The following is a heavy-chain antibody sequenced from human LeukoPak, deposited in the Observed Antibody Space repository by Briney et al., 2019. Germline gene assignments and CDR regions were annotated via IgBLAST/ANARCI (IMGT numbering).Heavy chain of an antibody. CDR2: IYYSGST. Sequence: PSETLSLTCTVSGASISSYYWSWIRQPPGKGLEWIGYIYYSGSTRYNPSLKSRVTISVDTSKNQFSLKLSSVTAADTAVYYCARDPRGSGSADYWGQGTPVTVSS. D-gene: IGHD3-10*01. V-gene: IGHV4-59*01. CDR3: ARDPRGSGSADY. CDR1: GASISSYY. J-gene: IGHJ4*02.